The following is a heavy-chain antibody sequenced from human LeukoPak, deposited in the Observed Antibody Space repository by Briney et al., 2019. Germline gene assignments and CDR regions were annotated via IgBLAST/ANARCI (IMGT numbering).Heavy chain of an antibody. CDR1: GFTFSDYH. CDR3: ARQYSYGSRAFDY. J-gene: IGHJ4*02. D-gene: IGHD5-18*01. Sequence: GGSLRLSCAASGFTFSDYHMIWIRQAPGKGLEWVSYISSSGSTIYYADSVKGRFTISRDNAKNSLYLQMNSLRAEDTAVYYCARQYSYGSRAFDYWGQGTLVTVSS. CDR2: ISSSGSTI. V-gene: IGHV3-11*01.